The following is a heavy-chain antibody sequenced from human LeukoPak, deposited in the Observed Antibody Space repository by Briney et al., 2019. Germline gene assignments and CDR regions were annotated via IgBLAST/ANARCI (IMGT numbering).Heavy chain of an antibody. CDR3: ARHGRTSYGMDV. CDR2: FFYSGST. CDR1: GGSIGGYS. Sequence: PSETLSLTCTVSGGSIGGYSWSWIRQPPGKRLEWIGYFFYSGSTNYNPSLHSRVTISVDTSKNQFSLKLDSVTAANTAVYYCARHGRTSYGMDVWGQGTTVTVPS. D-gene: IGHD4-17*01. V-gene: IGHV4-59*08. J-gene: IGHJ6*02.